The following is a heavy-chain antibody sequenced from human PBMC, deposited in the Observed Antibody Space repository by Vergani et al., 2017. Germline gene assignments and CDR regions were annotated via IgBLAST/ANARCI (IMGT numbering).Heavy chain of an antibody. D-gene: IGHD3-10*01. CDR1: GGTFSNYT. J-gene: IGHJ4*02. CDR3: ARDKYYYGSGSYDMGLY. CDR2: IIPILGIA. V-gene: IGHV1-69*08. Sequence: QVQLVQSGAEVKKPGSSVKVSCKASGGTFSNYTISWVRQAPGQGLEWMGRIIPILGIANYAQKFQGRVTITADKSTSTAYMELSSLRSEDTAVYYCARDKYYYGSGSYDMGLYWGQGTLVTVSS.